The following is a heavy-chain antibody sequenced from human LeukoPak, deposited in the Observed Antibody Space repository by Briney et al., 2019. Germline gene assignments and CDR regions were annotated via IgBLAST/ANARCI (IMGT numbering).Heavy chain of an antibody. CDR1: GYTLTELS. Sequence: GASVKVSCKVSGYTLTELSMHWVRQAPGKGLEWMGGFDPEDGETIYAQKFQGRVTMTEDTSTDTAYMELSSLRSDDTAVYYCDLRYLYGGMDVWGQGTTVTVSS. D-gene: IGHD3-9*01. J-gene: IGHJ6*02. CDR3: DLRYLYGGMDV. CDR2: FDPEDGET. V-gene: IGHV1-24*01.